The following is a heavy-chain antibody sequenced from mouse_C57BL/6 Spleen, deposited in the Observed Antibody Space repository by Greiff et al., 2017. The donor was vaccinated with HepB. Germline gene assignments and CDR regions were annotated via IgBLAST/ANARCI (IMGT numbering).Heavy chain of an antibody. D-gene: IGHD2-4*01. J-gene: IGHJ3*01. Sequence: VQLKQSGAELVKPGASVKMSCKASGYTFTTYPIEWMKQNHGKSLEWIGNFHPYNDDTKYNEKFKGKATLTVEKSSSTVYLELSRLTSDDSAVYYCARPYDYGKAWFAYWGQGTLVTVSA. CDR2: FHPYNDDT. V-gene: IGHV1-47*01. CDR1: GYTFTTYP. CDR3: ARPYDYGKAWFAY.